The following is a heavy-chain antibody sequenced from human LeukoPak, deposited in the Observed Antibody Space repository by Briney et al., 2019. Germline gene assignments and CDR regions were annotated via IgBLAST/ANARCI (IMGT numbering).Heavy chain of an antibody. CDR2: IYYSGST. V-gene: IGHV4-59*12. Sequence: PSDTLSLTCTVSGGSISSYYWSWLPQPPGKALEWIGYIYYSGSTNYNPSLKSRVTISVDTSKNQFSLKLRSVTAADTAIYYCARESASPGMNWFDLWGQGTLVTVSS. CDR3: ARESASPGMNWFDL. CDR1: GGSISSYY. J-gene: IGHJ5*02.